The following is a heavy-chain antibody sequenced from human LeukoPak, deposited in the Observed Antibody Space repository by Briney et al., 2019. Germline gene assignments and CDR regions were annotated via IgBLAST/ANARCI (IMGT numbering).Heavy chain of an antibody. CDR3: AKDSYCSSTSCYVNYFDY. V-gene: IGHV3-23*01. J-gene: IGHJ4*02. Sequence: GGSLRLSCTASGFTFSSYAMNWVRQAPGKGLEWVSGIGESGGDTYYAGSVKGRFTISRDNSKNTLYLQMNSLRAEDTAVYYCAKDSYCSSTSCYVNYFDYWGQGRLVTVSS. D-gene: IGHD2-2*01. CDR2: IGESGGDT. CDR1: GFTFSSYA.